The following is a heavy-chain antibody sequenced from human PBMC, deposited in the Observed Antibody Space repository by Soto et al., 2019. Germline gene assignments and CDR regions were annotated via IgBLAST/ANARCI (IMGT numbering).Heavy chain of an antibody. CDR1: GGSISSYY. D-gene: IGHD5-12*01. V-gene: IGHV4-59*01. CDR3: ARSLPYRGFDN. Sequence: SETLALTCTVSGGSISSYYWNWIRQTPGKGLEWIGYIFYSGSTYYKPSLKSRVTMSVDTSKNQFSLKLSSVTAADTAVYYCARSLPYRGFDNWGQGTMVTVSS. CDR2: IFYSGST. J-gene: IGHJ3*02.